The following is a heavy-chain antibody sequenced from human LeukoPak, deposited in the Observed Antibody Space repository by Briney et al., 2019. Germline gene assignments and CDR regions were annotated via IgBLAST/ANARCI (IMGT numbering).Heavy chain of an antibody. V-gene: IGHV1-69*01. CDR2: IIPIFGTA. D-gene: IGHD3-10*01. CDR1: GGTFRSYA. CDR3: ASGYYYGSGSSDY. J-gene: IGHJ4*02. Sequence: SVKVSCKASGGTFRSYAISWVRQAPRQGLEWRGGIIPIFGTANYAQKFQGRVTITADESTSTAYMELSSLRSEDTAVYYCASGYYYGSGSSDYWGQGTLVTVSS.